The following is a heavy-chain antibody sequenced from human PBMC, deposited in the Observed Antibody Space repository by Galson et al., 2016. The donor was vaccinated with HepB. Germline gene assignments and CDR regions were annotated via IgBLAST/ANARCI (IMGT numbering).Heavy chain of an antibody. Sequence: SLRLSCAAPGFTLRSYAMHWVRQAPGKGLEWVAVISNDGSHAFYADSARGRFTISRDDSTNTVYLQMNSLRGEDTAVYFCATNRWFGGLSQVDNWGQGTRVTVSS. J-gene: IGHJ4*02. D-gene: IGHD3-10*01. CDR1: GFTLRSYA. V-gene: IGHV3-30*04. CDR2: ISNDGSHA. CDR3: ATNRWFGGLSQVDN.